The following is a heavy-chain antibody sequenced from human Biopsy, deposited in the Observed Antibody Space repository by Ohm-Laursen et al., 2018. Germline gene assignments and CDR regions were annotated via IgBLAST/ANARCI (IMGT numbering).Heavy chain of an antibody. CDR3: ARFIVPSLHCSNGVCPIRWFDP. CDR1: GGTYSGYY. Sequence: SDTLSLTCAVYGGTYSGYYWSWIRQPPGKGLEWIGEVHHDGRANYNPSLKSRVTISGDMSKKQSSLKLSGVTAADTAVYYCARFIVPSLHCSNGVCPIRWFDPWGQGTLVTVFS. V-gene: IGHV4-34*01. D-gene: IGHD2-2*01. CDR2: VHHDGRA. J-gene: IGHJ5*02.